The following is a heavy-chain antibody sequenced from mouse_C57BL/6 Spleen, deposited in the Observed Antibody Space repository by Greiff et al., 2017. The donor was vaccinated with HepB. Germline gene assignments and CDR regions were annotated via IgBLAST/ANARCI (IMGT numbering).Heavy chain of an antibody. V-gene: IGHV1-47*01. CDR1: GYTFTTYP. Sequence: VQLQQSGAELVKPGASVKMSCKASGYTFTTYPIEWMKQNHGKSLEWIGNFHPYNDDTKYNEKFKGKATLTVEKSSSTVYLELSRFTSDDSAVYYCARGYSNYPVWYFDVWGTGTTVTVSS. CDR3: ARGYSNYPVWYFDV. CDR2: FHPYNDDT. D-gene: IGHD2-5*01. J-gene: IGHJ1*03.